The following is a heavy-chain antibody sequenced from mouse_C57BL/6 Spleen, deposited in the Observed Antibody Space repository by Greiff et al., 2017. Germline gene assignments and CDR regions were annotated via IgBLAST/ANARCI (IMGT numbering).Heavy chain of an antibody. D-gene: IGHD1-1*01. V-gene: IGHV1-80*01. CDR2: IYPGDGDT. J-gene: IGHJ4*01. CDR3: ASFITTVVAGDYYAMDY. CDR1: GYAFSSYW. Sequence: VQLQQSGAELVKPGASVKISCKASGYAFSSYWMNWVKQRPGTGLEWIGQIYPGDGDTNYNGKFKGKATLTADKSSSTAYMQLSSLTSEDSAVYFCASFITTVVAGDYYAMDYWGQGTSVTVSS.